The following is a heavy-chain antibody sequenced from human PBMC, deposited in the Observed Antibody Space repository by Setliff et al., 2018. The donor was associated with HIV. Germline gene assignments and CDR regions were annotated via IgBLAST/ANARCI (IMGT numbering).Heavy chain of an antibody. CDR3: ARNSQKGIQPLLLAS. V-gene: IGHV4-4*02. CDR1: GGSISSNW. Sequence: SETLFLTCAVSGGSISSNWWSWVRQSPGKGLEWIGEIYHSGSTHYNPSLQSRVTISVDKSKSQFSLMLDSVTAADTAVYYCARNSQKGIQPLLLASWGPGTLVTVSS. D-gene: IGHD1-1*01. CDR2: IYHSGST. J-gene: IGHJ4*02.